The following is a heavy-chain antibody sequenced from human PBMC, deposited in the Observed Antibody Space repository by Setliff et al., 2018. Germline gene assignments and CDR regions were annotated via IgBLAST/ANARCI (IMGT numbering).Heavy chain of an antibody. CDR2: VNPDGSDE. J-gene: IGHJ6*03. CDR1: GFTFSNFW. Sequence: GGSLRLSCAASGFTFSNFWMGWVRQAPGKGLEWVANVNPDGSDEYYAVSVRGRFTISRDNAKNSLYLQMNSLRREDTAVYYCAKDSDYDFLTGSYMDVWGKGTTVTVSS. CDR3: AKDSDYDFLTGSYMDV. D-gene: IGHD3-9*01. V-gene: IGHV3-7*03.